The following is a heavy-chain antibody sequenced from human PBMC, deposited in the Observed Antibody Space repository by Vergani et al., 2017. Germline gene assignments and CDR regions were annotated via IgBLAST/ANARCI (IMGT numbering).Heavy chain of an antibody. V-gene: IGHV3-33*06. CDR2: IWYDGSKE. CDR3: AKDNVPDYYDSSGYCDY. J-gene: IGHJ4*02. CDR1: GFTLSSHA. D-gene: IGHD3-22*01. Sequence: QVQLEESGGGVVQPGRSLRLSCAGSGFTLSSHAMHWVRQAPGKGLEWVAFIWYDGSKEYYADSVKGRFTISRDNSKNTMFLQMNNLRAEDTAVYYCAKDNVPDYYDSSGYCDYWGQGTLVTVSS.